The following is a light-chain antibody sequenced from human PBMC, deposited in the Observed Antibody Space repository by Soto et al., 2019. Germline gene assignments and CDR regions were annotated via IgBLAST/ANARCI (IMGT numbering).Light chain of an antibody. J-gene: IGKJ1*01. Sequence: EIVLTQSPGTLSLSPGARATPSCRASQSVSSSYLAWYQHKPGQAPRLLIYGASSRAAGIPDRFSGSEFGTDLTLTISRLEPEDGAVYDGQQYGSSPWTFGQGTKVDIK. CDR2: GAS. CDR3: QQYGSSPWT. CDR1: QSVSSSY. V-gene: IGKV3-20*01.